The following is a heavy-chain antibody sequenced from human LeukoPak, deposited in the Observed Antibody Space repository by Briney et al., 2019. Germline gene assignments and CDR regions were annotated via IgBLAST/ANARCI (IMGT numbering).Heavy chain of an antibody. Sequence: PSETLSLTCTGSGGSISSSSYYWGWIRQPPGKGLEWIGSIYYSGSTYYNPSLKSRVTISVDTSKNQFSLKLSSVTAADTAVYYCARQAGDHFDYWGQGTLVTVSS. CDR1: GGSISSSSYY. V-gene: IGHV4-39*01. CDR2: IYYSGST. J-gene: IGHJ4*02. CDR3: ARQAGDHFDY. D-gene: IGHD7-27*01.